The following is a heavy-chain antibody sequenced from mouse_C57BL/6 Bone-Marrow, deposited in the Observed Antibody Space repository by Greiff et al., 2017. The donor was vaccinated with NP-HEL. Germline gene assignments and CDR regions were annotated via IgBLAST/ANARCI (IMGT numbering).Heavy chain of an antibody. CDR3: ARAYYSDCVFAY. CDR1: GYTFTSYW. CDR2: IDPSDSYT. Sequence: QVQLQQPGAELVKPGASVKLSCKASGYTFTSYWMQWVKQRPGQGLEWIGEIDPSDSYTNYNQTFKGKATLTVDTSSSTAYMQLSSLTSEDSAVYYCARAYYSDCVFAYWGQGTLVTVSA. J-gene: IGHJ3*01. V-gene: IGHV1-50*01. D-gene: IGHD2-12*01.